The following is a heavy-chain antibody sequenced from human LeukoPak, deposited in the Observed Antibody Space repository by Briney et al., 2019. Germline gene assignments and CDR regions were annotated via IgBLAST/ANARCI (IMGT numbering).Heavy chain of an antibody. CDR3: ARSRATFAIDASDI. Sequence: SETLSLTCTVSGGSLSSSSYHWGWIRQPPGKGLEWIGSIYYSGSTYYNPSLKSRVTISVDTSKNQFSLNLSSVTAADTAVYYCARSRATFAIDASDIWGQGTMVTVSS. CDR1: GGSLSSSSYH. CDR2: IYYSGST. J-gene: IGHJ3*02. D-gene: IGHD1-26*01. V-gene: IGHV4-39*01.